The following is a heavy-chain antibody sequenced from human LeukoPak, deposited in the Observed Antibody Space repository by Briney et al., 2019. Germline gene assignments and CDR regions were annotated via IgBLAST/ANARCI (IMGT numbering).Heavy chain of an antibody. D-gene: IGHD3-16*01. V-gene: IGHV4-4*07. J-gene: IGHJ4*02. CDR1: GGSISSYF. CDR2: IYASGNT. Sequence: PSETLSLTCTVSGGSISSYFWSWIRQPAGKGLEWIGRIYASGNTNYNPSLKSRLTMSIDTSKNQFSLRLSSVTAADTAVYYCAREDPLGAARGFDYWGQGTLVTVS. CDR3: AREDPLGAARGFDY.